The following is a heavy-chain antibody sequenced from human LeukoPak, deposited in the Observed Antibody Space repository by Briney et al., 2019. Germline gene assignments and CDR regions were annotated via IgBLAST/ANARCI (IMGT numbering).Heavy chain of an antibody. Sequence: SETLSLTCIVSGGSIRSSYWSWIRQTPGKRLQWIGYIHYSGESNNPSLKSRVTISVDTSKNQFSLKLTSVTAADTAMYYCARRGPNSGYARGWNFDLWGRGTLVTVSS. V-gene: IGHV4-59*08. CDR2: IHYSGES. J-gene: IGHJ2*01. CDR3: ARRGPNSGYARGWNFDL. D-gene: IGHD5-12*01. CDR1: GGSIRSSY.